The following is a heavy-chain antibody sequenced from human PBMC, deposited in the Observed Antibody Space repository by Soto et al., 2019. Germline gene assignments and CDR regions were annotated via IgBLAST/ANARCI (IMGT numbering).Heavy chain of an antibody. D-gene: IGHD6-19*01. V-gene: IGHV4-59*01. CDR1: GGSISSYY. Sequence: QVQLQESGPGLVKPSETLSLTCTVSGGSISSYYWSWIRQPPGKGPEWIGYIYYSGSTNYNPSLKSRVTISVDTSKNQFSLKLSSVTAADTAVYYCARGGSGWYGYFDLWGRGTLVTVSS. CDR3: ARGGSGWYGYFDL. CDR2: IYYSGST. J-gene: IGHJ2*01.